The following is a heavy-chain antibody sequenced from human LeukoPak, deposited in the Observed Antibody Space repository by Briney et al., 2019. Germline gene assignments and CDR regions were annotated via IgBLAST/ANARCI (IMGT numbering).Heavy chain of an antibody. CDR3: ATPAAGPGAEYSLY. J-gene: IGHJ1*01. D-gene: IGHD6-13*01. V-gene: IGHV3-7*01. Sequence: GGSLRLSCAASGFIFSSYWMIWVRQAPGKGLEWVANIKQDGSEKYYVDSVKGRFTISRDNAKNSLYLQMNSLKVEDTAVYYCATPAAGPGAEYSLYWGQGTLVIVSS. CDR1: GFIFSSYW. CDR2: IKQDGSEK.